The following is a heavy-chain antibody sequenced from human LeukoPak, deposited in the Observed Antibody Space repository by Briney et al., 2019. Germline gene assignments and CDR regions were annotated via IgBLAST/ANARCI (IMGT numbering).Heavy chain of an antibody. J-gene: IGHJ6*03. CDR1: GGSISSSNW. D-gene: IGHD2-21*02. CDR2: IYHSGST. CDR3: ARGVGYCGGDCYEYYYYYYMDV. Sequence: SETLSLTCAVSGGSISSSNWWSWVRQPPGKGLEWIGEIYHSGSTNYNPSLKSRVTISVDTSKNQFSLKLSSVTAADTAVYYCARGVGYCGGDCYEYYYYYYMDVWGKGTTVTISS. V-gene: IGHV4-4*02.